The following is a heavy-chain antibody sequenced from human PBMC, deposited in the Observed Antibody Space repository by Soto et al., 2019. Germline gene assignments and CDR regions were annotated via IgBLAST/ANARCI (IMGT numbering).Heavy chain of an antibody. J-gene: IGHJ6*02. V-gene: IGHV1-69*01. Sequence: VQLVQSGAEVKKPGSSVKVSCTASGGTFSDSAISWLRQAPGQGLEWMGGIIPIFGTSNYAQKFQGRVTITADESTNTAYMEMSSLRSDDTAVYYCARERGSGSYSRVGYYYYGVDVWGQGTTVTVSS. CDR3: ARERGSGSYSRVGYYYYGVDV. CDR2: IIPIFGTS. CDR1: GGTFSDSA. D-gene: IGHD3-10*01.